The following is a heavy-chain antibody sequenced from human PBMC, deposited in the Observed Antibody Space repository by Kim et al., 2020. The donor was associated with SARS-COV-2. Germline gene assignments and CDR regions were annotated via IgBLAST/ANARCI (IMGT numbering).Heavy chain of an antibody. V-gene: IGHV4-31*03. CDR1: GDSIISSGYF. J-gene: IGHJ4*01. Sequence: TLSLTCSVSGDSIISSGYFWTWIRQRPGQGLEWIGYILYSGSTSYNPSLESRLAISLDTPNNRFSLTLTSVTAADTALYFCARYSASDWVGFNFWG. CDR3: ARYSASDWVGFNF. D-gene: IGHD5-12*01. CDR2: ILYSGST.